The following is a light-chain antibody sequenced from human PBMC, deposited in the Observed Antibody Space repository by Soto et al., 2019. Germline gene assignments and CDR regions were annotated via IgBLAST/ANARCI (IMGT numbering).Light chain of an antibody. V-gene: IGLV2-14*01. CDR2: AVT. CDR3: SSHTTSNTWV. J-gene: IGLJ3*02. Sequence: QSALTQPASVSGSPGQSISISCTGTSSDIGAYDYVSWHQQYPGKAPKLIIFAVTHRPSGISDRFSASKSGNTASLAISGLLAEDEADYYCSSHTTSNTWVFGGGTKLTVL. CDR1: SSDIGAYDY.